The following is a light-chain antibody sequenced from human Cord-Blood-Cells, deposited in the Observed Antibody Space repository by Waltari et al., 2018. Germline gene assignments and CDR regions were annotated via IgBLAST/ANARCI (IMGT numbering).Light chain of an antibody. Sequence: HSALTQPAPVPGSPGQSLPIPCLGTSSAVAGYNPASRYQPHPGKAPTLMIYEGSKRAPGVCNRISGSTCRNTASLNMSRGRAAGEAYNFCCRYAGSNDSVVFGGGNKRTVL. CDR2: EGS. V-gene: IGLV2-23*01. CDR1: SSAVAGYNP. J-gene: IGLJ2*01. CDR3: CRYAGSNDSVV.